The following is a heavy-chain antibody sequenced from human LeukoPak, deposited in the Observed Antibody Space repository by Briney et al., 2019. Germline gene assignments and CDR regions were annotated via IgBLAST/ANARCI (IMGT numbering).Heavy chain of an antibody. Sequence: ASEKVSCKASGYTFTSYAMNWVRQAPGQGLEWMGWINTNTGNPTYAQGFTGRFVFSLDTSVSTAYLQICSLKAEDTAVYYCATPGLYCSGGSCPPYYYYGMDVWGKGTTVTVSS. V-gene: IGHV7-4-1*01. J-gene: IGHJ6*04. CDR1: GYTFTSYA. CDR3: ATPGLYCSGGSCPPYYYYGMDV. D-gene: IGHD2-15*01. CDR2: INTNTGNP.